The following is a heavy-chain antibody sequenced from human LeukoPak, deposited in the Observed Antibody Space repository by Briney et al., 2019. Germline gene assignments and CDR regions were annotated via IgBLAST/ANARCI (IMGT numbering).Heavy chain of an antibody. CDR3: ARVGPSDTDAFDI. D-gene: IGHD2-2*02. V-gene: IGHV4-4*02. CDR1: GGSISSSNW. Sequence: SETLSLTCAVSGGSISSSNWWSWVRQPPGKGLEWIGEIYHSGSTNYNPSLKSRVTISVDKSKNQFSLKLSSVTAADTAVYYCARVGPSDTDAFDIWGQGTMVTVSS. CDR2: IYHSGST. J-gene: IGHJ3*02.